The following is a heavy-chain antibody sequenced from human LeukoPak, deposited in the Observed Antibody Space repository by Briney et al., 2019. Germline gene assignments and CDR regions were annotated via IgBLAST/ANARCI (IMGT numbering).Heavy chain of an antibody. V-gene: IGHV3-72*01. CDR1: GFILSDRY. Sequence: GGSLRLSCAVSGFILSDRYMDWVRQAPGKGLEWVGRTRNKANSFTTEYAASVKGRFIISRDDSKNSLYLQMNSLKTEDTAVYYCARGSVWTYWGQGTLVTVSS. J-gene: IGHJ4*02. D-gene: IGHD2-8*01. CDR3: ARGSVWTY. CDR2: TRNKANSFTT.